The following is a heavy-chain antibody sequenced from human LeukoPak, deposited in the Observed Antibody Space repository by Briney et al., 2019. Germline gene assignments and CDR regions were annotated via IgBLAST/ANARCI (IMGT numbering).Heavy chain of an antibody. CDR3: ARGGSYPYYFDY. CDR2: ITYDGAFDGGKT. J-gene: IGHJ4*02. V-gene: IGHV3-30*07. CDR1: GLSLSNHP. Sequence: PGGSLRLSCEASGLSLSNHPMHWVRQAPGKGLEWITLITYDGAFDGGKTYYADSVKGRFTISRENSKNTLHLQMNSLRAEDTAVYYCARGGSYPYYFDYWGQGTLVTVSS. D-gene: IGHD1-26*01.